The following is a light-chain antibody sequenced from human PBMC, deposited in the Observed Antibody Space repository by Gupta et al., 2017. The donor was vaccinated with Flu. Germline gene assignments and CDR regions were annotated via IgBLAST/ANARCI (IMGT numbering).Light chain of an antibody. CDR3: QQRTNWPF. CDR2: DTS. CDR1: QSVSNY. V-gene: IGKV3-11*01. Sequence: EIVLTQSPATLSLSPGERATLSCRASQSVSNYLVWYQQKPGQAPRLLIYDTSNRATGIPARFSGSGSGTDFTLTISSLEPEDFAVYYWQQRTNWPFFGGGTKVEIK. J-gene: IGKJ4*01.